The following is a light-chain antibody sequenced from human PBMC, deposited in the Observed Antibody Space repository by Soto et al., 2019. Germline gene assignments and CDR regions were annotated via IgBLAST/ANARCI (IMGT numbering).Light chain of an antibody. CDR1: QSVNSY. CDR3: QQRSNWPPIFT. V-gene: IGKV3-11*01. CDR2: DAS. J-gene: IGKJ3*01. Sequence: EIVLTQSPATLSLSPGERATLSCRASQSVNSYLAWYQQKPGQAPRLLIYDASNRATGIPARFSGSGSGTGFTLTISSLEPEDFAVYYCQQRSNWPPIFTFGPGTKVDIK.